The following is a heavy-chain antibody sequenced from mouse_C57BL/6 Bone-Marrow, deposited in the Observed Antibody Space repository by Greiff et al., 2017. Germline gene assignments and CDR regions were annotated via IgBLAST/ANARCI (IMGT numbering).Heavy chain of an antibody. CDR1: GYTFTSYW. V-gene: IGHV1-59*01. J-gene: IGHJ2*01. D-gene: IGHD1-1*01. CDR3: ARNYYYGSSPDY. CDR2: LDPPDSYT. Sequence: QVQLQQPGAELVRPGTSVKLSCKASGYTFTSYWMHWVKQRPGQGLEWIGVLDPPDSYTNYNQKFKGKATLTVDTSSSTAYMQHSSLTSEDSAVYYCARNYYYGSSPDYWGQGTTLTVSS.